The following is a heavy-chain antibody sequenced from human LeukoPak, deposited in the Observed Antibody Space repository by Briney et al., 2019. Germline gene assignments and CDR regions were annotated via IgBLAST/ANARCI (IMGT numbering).Heavy chain of an antibody. J-gene: IGHJ4*02. Sequence: PWETLSLTCTVSGVSISDYFWNWIRQPAGKGLEWIGRIYSSGSTNYNPSLKGRATMSVDTPKNHFSLKLSSVTAADTAVHYCARTSGNYYWESHLDYWGQGTLVTVSS. CDR3: ARTSGNYYWESHLDY. CDR2: IYSSGST. D-gene: IGHD1-26*01. CDR1: GVSISDYF. V-gene: IGHV4-4*07.